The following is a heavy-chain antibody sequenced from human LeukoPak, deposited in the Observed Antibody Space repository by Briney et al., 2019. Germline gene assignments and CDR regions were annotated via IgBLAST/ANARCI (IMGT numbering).Heavy chain of an antibody. D-gene: IGHD3-22*01. Sequence: TSSETLSLTCAVYGGSFSGYYWSWIRQPPGKGLEWIGEINHSGSTNYNPSLKSRVTISVDTSKNQFSLKLSSVTAADTAVYYCAREGHDSSGYYYNGYWGQGTLVTVSS. CDR1: GGSFSGYY. V-gene: IGHV4-34*01. CDR3: AREGHDSSGYYYNGY. J-gene: IGHJ4*02. CDR2: INHSGST.